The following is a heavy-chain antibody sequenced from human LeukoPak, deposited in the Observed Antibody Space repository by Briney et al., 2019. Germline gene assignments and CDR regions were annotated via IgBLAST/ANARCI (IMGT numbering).Heavy chain of an antibody. V-gene: IGHV4-39*01. D-gene: IGHD3-9*01. J-gene: IGHJ5*02. CDR2: VFFTGST. CDR3: ARQPVLRYFDWLFLDRFDP. Sequence: PSETLSLTCTVSGDSVNSSDYYWGWIRQPPGKGLDWIASVFFTGSTYYNPSLKSRVTMSVDTSNNQFSLRLNSVTAADTAVYYCARQPVLRYFDWLFLDRFDPWGQGTLVTVSS. CDR1: GDSVNSSDYY.